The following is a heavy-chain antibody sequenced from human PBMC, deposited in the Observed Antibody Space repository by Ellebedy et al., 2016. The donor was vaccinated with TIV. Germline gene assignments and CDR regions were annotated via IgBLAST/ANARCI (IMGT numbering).Heavy chain of an antibody. V-gene: IGHV4-39*01. Sequence: MPSETLSLTCSVSGGSLSSTRYYWAWIRQPPGKGLEYIGSVYYSGSPYYNPSFKGRVTLSADTSKNQFSLNLRTVTAADTAVYYCARTDPWQPIDDWGQGILVSVSS. J-gene: IGHJ4*02. CDR1: GGSLSSTRYY. CDR3: ARTDPWQPIDD. D-gene: IGHD2-21*02. CDR2: VYYSGSP.